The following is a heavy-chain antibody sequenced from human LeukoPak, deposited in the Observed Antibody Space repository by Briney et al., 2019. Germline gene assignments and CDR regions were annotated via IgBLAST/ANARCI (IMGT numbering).Heavy chain of an antibody. CDR1: GGTFSSYA. CDR2: IIPIFGTA. D-gene: IGHD2-15*01. Sequence: SVKVSCKASGGTFSSYAISWVRQAPGQGLEWMGGIIPIFGTANYAQKFQGRVTVTADKSTSTAHMELSSLRSEDTAVYYCARSATDNIVVVDDYLDYWGQGTLVTVSS. CDR3: ARSATDNIVVVDDYLDY. V-gene: IGHV1-69*06. J-gene: IGHJ4*02.